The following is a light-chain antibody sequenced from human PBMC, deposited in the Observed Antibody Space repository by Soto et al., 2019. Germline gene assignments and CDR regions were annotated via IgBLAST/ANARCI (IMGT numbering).Light chain of an antibody. CDR2: AAS. CDR1: HTIMTY. CDR3: QQSYNSPQT. Sequence: DIQMTQSPSALSASVGDEFTITCRAIHTIMTYLNWYQLKPGKPPRLLIYAASSLQSGVPSRFSGSGSGTDFTLTINSLQPEDFATYSCQQSYNSPQTFGQGTKVDIK. V-gene: IGKV1-39*01. J-gene: IGKJ1*01.